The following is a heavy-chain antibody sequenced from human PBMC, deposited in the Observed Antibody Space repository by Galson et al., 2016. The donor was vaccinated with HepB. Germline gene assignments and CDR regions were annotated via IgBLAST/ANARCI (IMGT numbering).Heavy chain of an antibody. CDR3: GTRPVHDSVVSYYIY. Sequence: QSGAEVKKPGESLRISCKGSGSSFTRYWISWVRQMPGKGLEWMATVRPDNSDVMYNPSFQGRVTISADKPINTAYLQWSSLKASDTAMYYCGTRPVHDSVVSYYIYWGQGTLVTVSS. V-gene: IGHV5-51*04. D-gene: IGHD3-22*01. J-gene: IGHJ4*02. CDR2: VRPDNSDV. CDR1: GSSFTRYW.